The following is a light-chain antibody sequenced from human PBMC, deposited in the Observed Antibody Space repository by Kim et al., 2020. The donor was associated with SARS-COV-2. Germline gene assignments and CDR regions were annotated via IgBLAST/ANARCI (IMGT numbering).Light chain of an antibody. V-gene: IGKV3-20*01. CDR1: QSVSSSY. J-gene: IGKJ1*01. Sequence: SPGEIATLSCRASQSVSSSYLAWYQQKPGQAPRLLIYGASSRATGIPDRFSGSGSGTDFTLTISRLEPEDFAVYYCQQYGSSPPTFGQGTKVDIK. CDR3: QQYGSSPPT. CDR2: GAS.